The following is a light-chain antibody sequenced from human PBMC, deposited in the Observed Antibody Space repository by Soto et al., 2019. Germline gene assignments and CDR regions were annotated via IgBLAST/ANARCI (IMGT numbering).Light chain of an antibody. CDR2: AAS. CDR1: QSISSY. Sequence: DIQMTHSPSSLSASVLYRVTITFRASQSISSYLNWYQQKPGKAPKLLIYAASSLQSGVPSRFSGSGSGTDFTLTISSLLPEDFAPYYCLKDFNYPINFGQGTRLAIK. V-gene: IGKV1-39*01. J-gene: IGKJ5*01. CDR3: LKDFNYPIN.